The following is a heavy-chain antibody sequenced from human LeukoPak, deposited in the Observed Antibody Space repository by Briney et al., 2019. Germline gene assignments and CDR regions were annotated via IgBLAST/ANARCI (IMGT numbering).Heavy chain of an antibody. V-gene: IGHV1-69*02. J-gene: IGHJ4*02. Sequence: SVKVSCKASGGTFSSYTISWVRQAPGQGLEWMGRIIPILGIANYAQKFQGRVTITADKPTSTAYMELSSLRSEDTAVYYCAIHPYYDFWSGYIKLDYWGQGTLVTVSS. CDR3: AIHPYYDFWSGYIKLDY. D-gene: IGHD3-3*01. CDR2: IIPILGIA. CDR1: GGTFSSYT.